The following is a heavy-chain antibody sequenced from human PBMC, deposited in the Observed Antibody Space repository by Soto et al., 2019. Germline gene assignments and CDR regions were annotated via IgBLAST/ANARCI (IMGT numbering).Heavy chain of an antibody. CDR3: ARVLYRNVIHA. V-gene: IGHV1-2*02. Sequence: QVQLVQSGSDVKKPGASFKVSCKASGYIFSDYYIHWVRQAPGQGLEWMGWIDPRNGGTKYAQRFQDRLTMTTDTSTSTAFLELRRLRLDDTAVFFCARVLYRNVIHAWGQGTLVTVSS. J-gene: IGHJ4*02. CDR2: IDPRNGGT. D-gene: IGHD5-18*01. CDR1: GYIFSDYY.